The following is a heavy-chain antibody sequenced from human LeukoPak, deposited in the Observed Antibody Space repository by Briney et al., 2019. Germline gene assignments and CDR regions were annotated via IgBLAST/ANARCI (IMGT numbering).Heavy chain of an antibody. Sequence: GGPLRFSCEASGFTFSSYELHWVGQVTGKGLEWVSAIGTAGDTYYPGSVKGRFTISRENAKNSLYLQMNSLRAGDTAVYYCARDSGGLGAFDIWGQGTMVTVSS. CDR3: ARDSGGLGAFDI. CDR2: IGTAGDT. D-gene: IGHD3-16*01. V-gene: IGHV3-13*01. J-gene: IGHJ3*02. CDR1: GFTFSSYE.